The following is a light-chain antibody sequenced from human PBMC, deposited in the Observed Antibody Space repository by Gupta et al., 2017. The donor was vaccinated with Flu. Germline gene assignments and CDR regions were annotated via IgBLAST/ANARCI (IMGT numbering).Light chain of an antibody. CDR3: RSYTSSSAI. V-gene: IGLV2-14*01. Sequence: QSALTQPASVSGSPGQSITISCTGTSSDSGGYNYVSWYQQHPGKAPQLMIYEVSNRPSGVSTRFSGSKSGTTASLTISVLQAEDEDDYYCRSYTSSSAIFGGGTKLTVL. CDR1: SSDSGGYNY. CDR2: EVS. J-gene: IGLJ2*01.